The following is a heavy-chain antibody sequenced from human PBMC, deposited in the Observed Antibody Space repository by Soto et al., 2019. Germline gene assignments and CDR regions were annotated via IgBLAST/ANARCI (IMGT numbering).Heavy chain of an antibody. CDR3: ARDGMVRGVIIYYYGMDV. D-gene: IGHD3-10*01. J-gene: IGHJ6*02. V-gene: IGHV3-33*01. CDR2: IWYDGSNK. Sequence: LRLSCAASGFTFSSYGMHWVRQAPGKGLEWVAVIWYDGSNKYYADSVKGRFTISRDNSKNTLYLQMNSLRAEDTAVYYCARDGMVRGVIIYYYGMDVWGQGTTVTVSS. CDR1: GFTFSSYG.